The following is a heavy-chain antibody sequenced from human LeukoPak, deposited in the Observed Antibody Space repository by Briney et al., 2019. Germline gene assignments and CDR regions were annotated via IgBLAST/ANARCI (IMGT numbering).Heavy chain of an antibody. V-gene: IGHV4-59*01. Sequence: PSETLSRTCTVSGGSISSYYWSWIRQPPGKGLEWIGYIYYSGSTNYNPSLKSRVTISVDTSKNQFSLKLSSVTAADTAVYYCARDYYGSGSFDYWGQGTLVTVSS. CDR2: IYYSGST. CDR1: GGSISSYY. J-gene: IGHJ4*02. D-gene: IGHD3-10*01. CDR3: ARDYYGSGSFDY.